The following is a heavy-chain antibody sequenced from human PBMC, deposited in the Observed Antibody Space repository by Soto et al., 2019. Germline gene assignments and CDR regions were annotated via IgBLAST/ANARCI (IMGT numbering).Heavy chain of an antibody. CDR3: ARGAASGSSYFYYMDV. CDR2: VDPDNVHT. Sequence: ASVKVSCKTSGYGFSNYVVSWVRQAPGQGLEWVGRVDPDNVHTKYAQKLQGRVTMATDTATNTAYMELRSLTFDDTAVCYCARGAASGSSYFYYMDVWGKGTTVTVSS. V-gene: IGHV1-18*01. CDR1: GYGFSNYV. D-gene: IGHD6-13*01. J-gene: IGHJ6*03.